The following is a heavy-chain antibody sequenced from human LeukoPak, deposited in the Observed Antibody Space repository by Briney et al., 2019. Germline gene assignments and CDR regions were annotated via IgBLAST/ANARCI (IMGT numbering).Heavy chain of an antibody. J-gene: IGHJ3*02. CDR1: AGSRSNYY. Sequence: PSETLFLTCSVSAGSRSNYYWSWIRQPPGKGLEWIGHIHSNGATSYNPSVKGRVSLSVDTSKNQFSLTLNSVSAADSAVYYCVRSGVTYYGSKDYKWPDASDIWGLGTMVTVSS. V-gene: IGHV4-4*09. CDR2: IHSNGAT. CDR3: VRSGVTYYGSKDYKWPDASDI. D-gene: IGHD3-3*01.